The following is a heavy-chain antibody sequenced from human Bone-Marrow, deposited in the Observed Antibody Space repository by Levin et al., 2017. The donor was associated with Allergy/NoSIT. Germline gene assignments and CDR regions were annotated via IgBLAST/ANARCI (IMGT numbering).Heavy chain of an antibody. D-gene: IGHD4-17*01. CDR3: ATSVYGDYIFFDS. J-gene: IGHJ4*02. Sequence: PSETLSLTCTVSGASISSGRYYWNWIRQHPDKGLEWIGYIYYSGATYYNPSLKSRLTISLDTSKNLFSLKLTSVTAADTAVYFCATSVYGDYIFFDSWGRGTRVTVSS. CDR1: GASISSGRYY. CDR2: IYYSGAT. V-gene: IGHV4-31*03.